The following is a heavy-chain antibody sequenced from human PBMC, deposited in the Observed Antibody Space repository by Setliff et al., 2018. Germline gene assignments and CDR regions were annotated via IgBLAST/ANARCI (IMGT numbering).Heavy chain of an antibody. CDR1: GGTFSSNT. V-gene: IGHV1-69*13. D-gene: IGHD3-10*01. J-gene: IGHJ4*02. CDR3: ARDPGTRANYFDS. CDR2: SVTSFRAT. Sequence: GASVKVSCKASGGTFSSNTINWVRQAPGQGLEWMGGSVTSFRATHYAQKFQGRLTITVDESLTTAYMDLTSLQSEDTAVYYCARDPGTRANYFDSWGQGTLVTVSS.